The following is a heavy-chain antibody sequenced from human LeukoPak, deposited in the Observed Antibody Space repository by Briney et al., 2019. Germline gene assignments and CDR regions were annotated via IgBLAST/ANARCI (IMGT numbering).Heavy chain of an antibody. Sequence: GGSLRLSCAASGFTFSSYEMNWVRQAPGKGLEWVSYISSSGSTIYYADSVKGRFTISRDNAKNSLYLQMNSLRAEDTAVYYCAREPANFWRGYSPYYFDYWGQGTLVTVSS. CDR1: GFTFSSYE. J-gene: IGHJ4*02. CDR3: AREPANFWRGYSPYYFDY. D-gene: IGHD3-3*01. V-gene: IGHV3-48*03. CDR2: ISSSGSTI.